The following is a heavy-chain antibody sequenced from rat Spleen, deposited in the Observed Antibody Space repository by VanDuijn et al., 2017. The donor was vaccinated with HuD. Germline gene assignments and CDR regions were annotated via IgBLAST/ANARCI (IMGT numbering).Heavy chain of an antibody. Sequence: EVQLVESGGGLVQPGRSLKLSCAASGFTFSNYGMAWVRQAPTKGLEWVATISYDGSSTYYRDSVKGRFTISRDNAKSTLYLQMDSLRSEDTATYYCARGDGTYYYVGWFAYWGQGTLVTVSS. J-gene: IGHJ3*01. V-gene: IGHV5-29*01. D-gene: IGHD1-12*02. CDR1: GFTFSNYG. CDR3: ARGDGTYYYVGWFAY. CDR2: ISYDGSST.